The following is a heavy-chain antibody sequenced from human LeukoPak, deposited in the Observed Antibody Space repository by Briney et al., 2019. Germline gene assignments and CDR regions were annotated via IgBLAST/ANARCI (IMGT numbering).Heavy chain of an antibody. CDR2: ISYSGST. D-gene: IGHD1-26*01. CDR1: GGSISSNH. Sequence: SETLSLTCTVSGGSISSNHWSWIWQSPGKGLEWIAYISYSGSTNYNPSLKSRVTMSVDTSKNQFSLKVSSVTAADTAVYYCARHGGSWTFDCWGQGRLVSVSS. J-gene: IGHJ4*01. V-gene: IGHV4-59*08. CDR3: ARHGGSWTFDC.